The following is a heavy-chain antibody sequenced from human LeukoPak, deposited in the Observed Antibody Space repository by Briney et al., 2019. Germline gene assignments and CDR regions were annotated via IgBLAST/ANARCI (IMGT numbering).Heavy chain of an antibody. D-gene: IGHD3-22*01. Sequence: NPSETLSLTCSVSGDSISSYYWSWIRQPPRKGLERIGDIYYSGSTSYNPSLKSRVTISVDTSKNQFSLKLSSVTAADTAVYFCARRTYYYDSRGYYYYYMDVWGKGTTVTVSS. CDR2: IYYSGST. CDR1: GDSISSYY. J-gene: IGHJ6*03. V-gene: IGHV4-59*08. CDR3: ARRTYYYDSRGYYYYYMDV.